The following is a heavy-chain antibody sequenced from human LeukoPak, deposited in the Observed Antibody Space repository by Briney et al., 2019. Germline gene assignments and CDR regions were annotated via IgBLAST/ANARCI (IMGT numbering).Heavy chain of an antibody. CDR2: IYTSGST. Sequence: SETLSLTCTVSGGSISSYYWSWIRQPAGKGLEWIGRIYTSGSTNYNPSLKSRVTMSVDTSKNQFSLKLSSVTAADTAVYYCARETYYYGSGSDRSIDYWGQGTLVTVSS. V-gene: IGHV4-4*07. J-gene: IGHJ4*02. CDR1: GGSISSYY. CDR3: ARETYYYGSGSDRSIDY. D-gene: IGHD3-10*01.